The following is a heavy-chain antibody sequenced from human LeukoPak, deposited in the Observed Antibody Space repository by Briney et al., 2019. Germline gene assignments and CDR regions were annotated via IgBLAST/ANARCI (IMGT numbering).Heavy chain of an antibody. CDR3: ARFYSNYAEDFDY. D-gene: IGHD4-11*01. Sequence: PSETLSLTCAVYGWSFSGYYWSWIRQPPGKGLEWIWEINHSGSTNYNPPLKSRFTISVDTPRNQFSLKLSAGTAADTGVYYCARFYSNYAEDFDYWGQGTLVTVSS. CDR2: INHSGST. J-gene: IGHJ4*02. V-gene: IGHV4-34*01. CDR1: GWSFSGYY.